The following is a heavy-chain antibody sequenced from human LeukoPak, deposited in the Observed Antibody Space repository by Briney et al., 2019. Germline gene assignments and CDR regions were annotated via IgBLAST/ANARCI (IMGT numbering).Heavy chain of an antibody. CDR3: ARESVGVMLPTVTTADFDY. CDR2: IYYSGST. Sequence: SETLSLTCTVSGGSISSSSYYWGWIRQPPGEGLEWIGSIYYSGSTYYNPSLKSRVTISVDTSKNQFSLKLSSVTAADTAVYYRARESVGVMLPTVTTADFDYWGQGTLVTVSS. V-gene: IGHV4-39*07. CDR1: GGSISSSSYY. D-gene: IGHD4-17*01. J-gene: IGHJ4*02.